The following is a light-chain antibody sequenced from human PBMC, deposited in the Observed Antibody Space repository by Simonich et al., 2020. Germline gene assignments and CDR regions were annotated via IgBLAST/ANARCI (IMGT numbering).Light chain of an antibody. CDR2: DAS. Sequence: EIVLTQSPGTLSLSPGERATLSCRARQSVSSSYLAWYQQKPGLAPRLLIYDASSRSTGIPDRFSGSGSGTDFTLTISRLEPEDFAVYYCQQYGSSPFTFGGGTKVEIK. CDR3: QQYGSSPFT. J-gene: IGKJ4*01. V-gene: IGKV3D-20*01. CDR1: QSVSSSY.